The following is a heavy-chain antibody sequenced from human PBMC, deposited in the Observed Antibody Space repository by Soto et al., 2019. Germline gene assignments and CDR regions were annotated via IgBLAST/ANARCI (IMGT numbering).Heavy chain of an antibody. Sequence: SETLSLTCTVSGGSISPFYWSWIRQPPGKGLEWIGYLYYSGNTNYNPSLKSRVTISVDASKNQVSLRLTSVTAADTAVYYCARVGGVAARTFDYWGQGPRSPSPQ. CDR3: ARVGGVAARTFDY. J-gene: IGHJ4*02. CDR1: GGSISPFY. CDR2: LYYSGNT. D-gene: IGHD2-15*01. V-gene: IGHV4-59*01.